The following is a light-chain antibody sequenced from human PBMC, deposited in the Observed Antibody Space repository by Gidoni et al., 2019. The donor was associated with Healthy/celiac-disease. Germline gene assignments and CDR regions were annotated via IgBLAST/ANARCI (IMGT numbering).Light chain of an antibody. Sequence: EFVLTHSPATLSLSPGERSTPSCRASQSVSSYLAWYQQKPGQAPRLLIYDASNKATGIPARFSGSGSGTDFTLTISSLELEDFAVYYCQQRSNWPPRLTFGGGTKVEIK. CDR2: DAS. CDR3: QQRSNWPPRLT. CDR1: QSVSSY. J-gene: IGKJ4*01. V-gene: IGKV3-11*01.